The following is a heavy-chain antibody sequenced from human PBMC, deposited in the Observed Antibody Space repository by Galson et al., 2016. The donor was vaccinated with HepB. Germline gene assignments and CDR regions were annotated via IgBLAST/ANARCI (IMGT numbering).Heavy chain of an antibody. CDR3: AGAGNNFDS. CDR1: GLTVSGDY. V-gene: IGHV3-53*01. Sequence: SLRLSCAVSGLTVSGDYMSWVRQAPGKGLEWVSVLYRDGSTYYADSVEGRFTISRDNSRNSMHLQMNSLRAEDTAVYFCAGAGNNFDSWGQGTLATVSS. CDR2: LYRDGST. J-gene: IGHJ4*02. D-gene: IGHD3-9*01.